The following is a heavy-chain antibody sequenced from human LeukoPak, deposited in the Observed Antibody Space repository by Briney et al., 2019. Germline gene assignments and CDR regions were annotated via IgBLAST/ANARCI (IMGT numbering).Heavy chain of an antibody. CDR3: AICSGGSCYDYYYGMDV. D-gene: IGHD2-15*01. J-gene: IGHJ6*02. CDR2: IYPGDSDT. V-gene: IGHV5-51*01. Sequence: GESLKIPCKGSGYSFTSYWIGWVRQMPGKGLEWMGIIYPGDSDTRYSPSFQGQVTISADKSISTAYLQWSSLKASDTAMYYCAICSGGSCYDYYYGMDVWGQGTTVTVSS. CDR1: GYSFTSYW.